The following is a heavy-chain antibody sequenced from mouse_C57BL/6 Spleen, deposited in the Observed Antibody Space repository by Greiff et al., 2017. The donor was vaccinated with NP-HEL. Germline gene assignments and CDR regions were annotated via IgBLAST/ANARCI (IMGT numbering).Heavy chain of an antibody. D-gene: IGHD1-1*01. CDR2: ISNGGGST. CDR1: GFTFSDYY. CDR3: ARQDGSSFFYYAMDY. V-gene: IGHV5-12*01. Sequence: EVKLVESGGGLVQPGGSLKLSCAASGFTFSDYYMYWVRQTPEKRLEWVAYISNGGGSTYYPDTVKGRFTISRDNAKNTLYLQMSRLKSEDTAMYYCARQDGSSFFYYAMDYWGQGTSVTVSS. J-gene: IGHJ4*01.